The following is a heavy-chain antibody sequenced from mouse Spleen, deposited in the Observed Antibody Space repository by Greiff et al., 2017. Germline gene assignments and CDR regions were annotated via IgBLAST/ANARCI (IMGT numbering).Heavy chain of an antibody. CDR3: ARSEGYDAFAY. CDR2: INPGSGGT. V-gene: IGHV1-54*01. J-gene: IGHJ3*01. D-gene: IGHD2-2*01. Sequence: QVQLKQSGAELVRPGTSVKVSCKASGYAFTNYLIEWVKQRPGQGLEWIGVINPGSGGTNYNEKFKGKATLTADKSSSTAYMQLSSLTSEDSAVYFCARSEGYDAFAYWGQGTLVTVSA. CDR1: GYAFTNYL.